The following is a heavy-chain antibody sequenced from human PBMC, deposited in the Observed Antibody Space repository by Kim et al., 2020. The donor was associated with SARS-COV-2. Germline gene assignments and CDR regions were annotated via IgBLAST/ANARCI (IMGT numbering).Heavy chain of an antibody. Sequence: ASVKVSCKASGYAFSNYAVYWVRQAPGQRLEWMGWINAANGNTRYSQKLQGRVTITRDTSASTAYMELSSLRSEDTAVYYCARLTVGATTGIDHWGQGTLVTVSS. CDR2: INAANGNT. CDR1: GYAFSNYA. CDR3: ARLTVGATTGIDH. J-gene: IGHJ4*02. D-gene: IGHD1-26*01. V-gene: IGHV1-3*01.